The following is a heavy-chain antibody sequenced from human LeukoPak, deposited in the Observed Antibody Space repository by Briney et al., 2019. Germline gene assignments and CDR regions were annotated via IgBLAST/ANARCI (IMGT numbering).Heavy chain of an antibody. V-gene: IGHV3-33*01. CDR2: IWYDGSNK. J-gene: IGHJ4*02. D-gene: IGHD3-22*01. CDR1: GFPFRSYG. CDR3: AIDYYDSKDYYLGHN. Sequence: GGSLRHSCAASGFPFRSYGMHWVRQAPAKGLAWVAVIWYDGSNKYYADSVRGRFTISRDNSKNTLYLQMSSLRADDTAVYFCAIDYYDSKDYYLGHNWGQGTLVTVSS.